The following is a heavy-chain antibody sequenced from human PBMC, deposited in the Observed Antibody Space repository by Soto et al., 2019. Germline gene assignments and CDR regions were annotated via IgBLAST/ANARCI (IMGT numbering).Heavy chain of an antibody. CDR2: ISSGGNT. CDR3: ARDTLGGAYDFCH. CDR1: GLTVSNVY. V-gene: IGHV3-66*01. Sequence: EVQLVESGGGLVQPGGFLRLSCAASGLTVSNVYMTWVRQAPGKGLEWVSVISSGGNTYYADSVKGRFTISRDNSKNTLYLEMNSLRAGDTAVYYCARDTLGGAYDFCHGGQGTLVTVSS. J-gene: IGHJ4*02. D-gene: IGHD3-3*01.